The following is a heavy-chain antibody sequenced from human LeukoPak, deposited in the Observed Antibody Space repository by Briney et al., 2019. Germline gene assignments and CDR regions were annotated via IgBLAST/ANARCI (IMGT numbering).Heavy chain of an antibody. V-gene: IGHV1-2*02. J-gene: IGHJ6*02. CDR1: GYSFTGYF. Sequence: ASVKVSCKTSGYSFTGYFMHWVRQAPGQGLEWMGWINPNSGDTKYAQRFQGRVTMTRDTSINTAYMELRRLTSDDTAVYYCARVPSTIRGVVNYGMDVWGQGTTVTASS. CDR2: INPNSGDT. D-gene: IGHD5/OR15-5a*01. CDR3: ARVPSTIRGVVNYGMDV.